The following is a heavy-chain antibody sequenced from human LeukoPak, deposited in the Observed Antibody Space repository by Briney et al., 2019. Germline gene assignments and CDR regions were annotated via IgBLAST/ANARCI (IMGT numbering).Heavy chain of an antibody. J-gene: IGHJ4*02. V-gene: IGHV3-21*01. CDR2: ISSSSSYI. CDR3: ASELVDCSSTSCYPQGHRDY. D-gene: IGHD2-2*01. CDR1: GFTFSSYS. Sequence: GGSLRLSCAASGFTFSSYSMNWVRQAPGKGLEWVSPISSSSSYIYYADSVKGRFTISRDNAKNSLYLQMDSLRAEDTAVYYCASELVDCSSTSCYPQGHRDYWGQGTLVTVSS.